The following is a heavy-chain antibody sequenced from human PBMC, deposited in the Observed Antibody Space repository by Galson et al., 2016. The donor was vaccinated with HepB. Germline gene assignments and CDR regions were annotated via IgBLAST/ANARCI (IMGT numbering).Heavy chain of an antibody. CDR3: AKDRAGSISWGFGT. D-gene: IGHD3-10*01. Sequence: SLRLSCAASGFTFSNYAMNWVRQAPGKGLRWVSTISDSGSSTYYADSVQGRFTISRDNPKNTLYLQMNSLRAEDTAVYYCAKDRAGSISWGFGTWGQGALVTVSS. CDR2: ISDSGSST. CDR1: GFTFSNYA. J-gene: IGHJ5*02. V-gene: IGHV3-23*01.